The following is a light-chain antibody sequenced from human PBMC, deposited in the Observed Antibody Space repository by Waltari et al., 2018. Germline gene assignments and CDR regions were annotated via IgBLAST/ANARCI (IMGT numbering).Light chain of an antibody. CDR2: GAS. Sequence: EKVMTQSPATLSVSPGERATLSCRASQSISTNLPWYQQKPGQAPRLLIYGASTRATGIPARFSGSGSGTEFTLSISSLQSEDFAIYYCQQYNNWPRTFGQGTKVEIK. CDR3: QQYNNWPRT. J-gene: IGKJ1*01. CDR1: QSISTN. V-gene: IGKV3-15*01.